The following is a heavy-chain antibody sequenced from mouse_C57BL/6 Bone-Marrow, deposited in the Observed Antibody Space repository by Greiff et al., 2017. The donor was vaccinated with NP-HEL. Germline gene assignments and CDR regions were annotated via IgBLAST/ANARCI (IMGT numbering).Heavy chain of an antibody. Sequence: VQLQQSGAELARPGASVKLSCKASGYTFTSSGISWVKQRTGQGLEWIGEIYPRSGNTYYNEKFKGKATLTADKSSSTAYMELRSLTSEDSAVYFCARGTVYYYGSSYWYFDVWGTGTTVTVSS. CDR3: ARGTVYYYGSSYWYFDV. CDR2: IYPRSGNT. V-gene: IGHV1-81*01. J-gene: IGHJ1*03. D-gene: IGHD1-1*01. CDR1: GYTFTSSG.